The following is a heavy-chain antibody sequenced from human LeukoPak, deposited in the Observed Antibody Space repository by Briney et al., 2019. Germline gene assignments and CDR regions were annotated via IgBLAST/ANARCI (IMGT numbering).Heavy chain of an antibody. V-gene: IGHV3-49*04. CDR3: TRVVRHGYYGSGSYYIADY. CDR1: GFTFGDYA. CDR2: IRSKAYGGTT. D-gene: IGHD3-10*01. Sequence: GGSLRLSCTASGFTFGDYAMSWVRQAPGEGLEWVGFIRSKAYGGTTEYAASVKGRFTISSDDSKSIAYLQMNSLKTEDTAVYYCTRVVRHGYYGSGSYYIADYWGQGTLVTVSS. J-gene: IGHJ4*02.